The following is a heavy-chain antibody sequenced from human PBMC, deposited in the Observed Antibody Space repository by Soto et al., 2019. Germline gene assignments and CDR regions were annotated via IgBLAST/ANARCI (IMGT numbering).Heavy chain of an antibody. CDR2: ISSSSSTI. J-gene: IGHJ5*02. D-gene: IGHD3-10*01. V-gene: IGHV3-48*01. CDR3: ARRSGSYYFFGSCWFDP. Sequence: GGSLRLSCAASGFTFSSYSMNWVRQAPGKGLEWVSYISSSSSTIYYADSVKGRFTISRDNAKNSLYLQMNSLRAEDTAVYYCARRSGSYYFFGSCWFDPWGQGTLVTVSS. CDR1: GFTFSSYS.